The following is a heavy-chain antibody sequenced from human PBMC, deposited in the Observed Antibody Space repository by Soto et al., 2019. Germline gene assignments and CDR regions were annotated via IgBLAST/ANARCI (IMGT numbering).Heavy chain of an antibody. V-gene: IGHV1-69*05. CDR3: ARDLAVAGYIDY. J-gene: IGHJ4*02. CDR2: IIPIFGTA. CDR1: GGTFSSYA. D-gene: IGHD6-19*01. Sequence: QVQLVQSGAEVKKPGSSVKVSCKASGGTFSSYAISWVRQAPGQGLEWMGGIIPIFGTANYAQKFQGRVTITSDESTRTASLQLSSLLSEDTAVYYCARDLAVAGYIDYWGQGTLVTVSS.